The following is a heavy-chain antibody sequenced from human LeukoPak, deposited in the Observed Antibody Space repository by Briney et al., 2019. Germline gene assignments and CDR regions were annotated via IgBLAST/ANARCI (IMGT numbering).Heavy chain of an antibody. CDR3: ARDSRRDAFDI. J-gene: IGHJ3*02. Sequence: EWIGRIYTSGSTNYNPSLKSRVTISVDTSKNQFSLKLSSVTAADTAVYYCARDSRRDAFDIWGQGTMVTVSS. V-gene: IGHV4-61*02. CDR2: IYTSGST.